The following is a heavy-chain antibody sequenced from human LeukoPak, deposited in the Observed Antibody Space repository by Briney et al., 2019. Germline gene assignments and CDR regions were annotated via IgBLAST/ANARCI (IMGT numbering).Heavy chain of an antibody. V-gene: IGHV4-39*01. CDR1: GGSVSSSSYF. D-gene: IGHD3-3*01. J-gene: IGHJ4*02. CDR3: ARQVGVVTPYYFDY. CDR2: IYYSGST. Sequence: PSETLSLTCTVSGGSVSSSSYFWGWIRQPPGKGLEWFGTIYYSGSTYYNPSLKSRVTISVDTSKNQFSLKLSSVTAADTAVYFCARQVGVVTPYYFDYWGQGTLVTVSS.